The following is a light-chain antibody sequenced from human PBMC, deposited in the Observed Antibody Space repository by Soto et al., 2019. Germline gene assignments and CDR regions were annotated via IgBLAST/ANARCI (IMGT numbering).Light chain of an antibody. CDR1: QSIGDS. CDR2: RAS. J-gene: IGKJ1*01. V-gene: IGKV1-5*03. CDR3: QQYHTYALT. Sequence: DVHMTQSPSTVSASVGDTVTITCRARQSIGDSLAWYQQKPGEGPKVLIHRASTLQSGVASRFSGSGAGTEFTLTISSLQPDDFGTYYCQQYHTYALTFGQGTKVEIK.